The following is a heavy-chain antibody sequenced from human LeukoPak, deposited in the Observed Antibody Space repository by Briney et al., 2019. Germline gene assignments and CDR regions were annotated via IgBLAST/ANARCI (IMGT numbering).Heavy chain of an antibody. CDR1: GGSISRGGYY. CDR2: IYYSGST. D-gene: IGHD6-25*01. Sequence: SETLSLTCTVSGGSISRGGYYWSWIRQHPGKGLEWIGYIYYSGSTYYNPSLKSRVTISVDTSKNQFSLKLSSVTAADTAVYYCARDGPAYSSARGWFDPWGQGTLVTVSS. J-gene: IGHJ5*02. V-gene: IGHV4-31*03. CDR3: ARDGPAYSSARGWFDP.